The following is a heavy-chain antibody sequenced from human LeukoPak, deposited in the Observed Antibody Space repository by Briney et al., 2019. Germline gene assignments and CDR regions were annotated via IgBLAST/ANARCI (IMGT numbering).Heavy chain of an antibody. CDR2: INHSGST. Sequence: PSETLSLTCAVYGGSFSGYYWSWIRQPPGKGLEWIGEINHSGSTNYNPSLKSRVTISVDTSKNQFSLKLSSVTAADTAVYYCARGRVRYGPGRTSWFDPWGQGTLVTVSS. V-gene: IGHV4-34*01. D-gene: IGHD3-10*01. CDR3: ARGRVRYGPGRTSWFDP. J-gene: IGHJ5*02. CDR1: GGSFSGYY.